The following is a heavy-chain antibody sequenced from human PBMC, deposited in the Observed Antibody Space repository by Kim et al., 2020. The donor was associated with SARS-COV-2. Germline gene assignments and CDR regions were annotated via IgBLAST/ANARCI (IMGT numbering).Heavy chain of an antibody. Sequence: YYADSVKGRFTIARDNAKNTLYLQMNSLRAEDTAVYYCARGRGGDYSLGYWGQGTLVTVSS. CDR3: ARGRGGDYSLGY. D-gene: IGHD4-17*01. J-gene: IGHJ4*02. V-gene: IGHV3-53*01.